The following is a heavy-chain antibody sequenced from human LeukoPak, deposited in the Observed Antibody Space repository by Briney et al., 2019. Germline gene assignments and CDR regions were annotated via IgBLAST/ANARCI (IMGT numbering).Heavy chain of an antibody. J-gene: IGHJ4*02. Sequence: GGSLRLSCAASGFTFSSYGMHWVRQAPGKGLEWVAVISYDGSNKYYADPVKGRFTISRDNSKNTLYLQMNSLRAEDTAVYYCANARGDGSSWYFDYWGQGTLVTVSS. CDR1: GFTFSSYG. V-gene: IGHV3-30*18. D-gene: IGHD6-13*01. CDR2: ISYDGSNK. CDR3: ANARGDGSSWYFDY.